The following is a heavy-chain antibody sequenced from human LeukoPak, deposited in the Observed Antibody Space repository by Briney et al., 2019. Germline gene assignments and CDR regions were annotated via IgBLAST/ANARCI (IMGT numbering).Heavy chain of an antibody. CDR3: ARVRTKVEMATFLY. D-gene: IGHD5-24*01. CDR2: IIPIFGSA. V-gene: IGHV1-69*06. Sequence: SVKVSCKASGVTFDSSDISWVRQAPGQGLEWMGGIIPIFGSAIYAQKFQGRVAITADTSTSTAYMELTSLRSEDTAMYYCARVRTKVEMATFLYWGQGTLVTVSS. J-gene: IGHJ4*02. CDR1: GVTFDSSD.